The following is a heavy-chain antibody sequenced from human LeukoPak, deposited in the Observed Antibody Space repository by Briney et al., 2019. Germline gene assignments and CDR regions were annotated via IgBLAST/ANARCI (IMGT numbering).Heavy chain of an antibody. J-gene: IGHJ4*02. CDR3: ARVSSSSWTFDY. CDR2: INHSGST. Sequence: PSETLSLTCAVYGGSFSGYYWSWIRQPPGKGLEWIGEINHSGSTNYNPSLKSRVTISVDTSKNQSSLKLSSATAADTAVYYCARVSSSSWTFDYWGQGTLVTVSS. V-gene: IGHV4-34*01. D-gene: IGHD6-13*01. CDR1: GGSFSGYY.